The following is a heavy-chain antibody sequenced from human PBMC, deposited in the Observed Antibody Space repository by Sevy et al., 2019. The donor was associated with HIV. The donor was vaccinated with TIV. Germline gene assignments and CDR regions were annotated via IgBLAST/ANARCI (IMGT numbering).Heavy chain of an antibody. D-gene: IGHD6-19*01. J-gene: IGHJ4*02. V-gene: IGHV3-48*03. CDR2: MTLSGSNI. Sequence: GGSLRLSCTASGFTFSSYEMNWVRQAPGKGLEWVSYMTLSGSNIYYATSGKGGSTIARDNAKNSVYLQMNSLRAEDTAVDYSARDRQGITVAGTAIDYWGQGTLVTVSS. CDR1: GFTFSSYE. CDR3: ARDRQGITVAGTAIDY.